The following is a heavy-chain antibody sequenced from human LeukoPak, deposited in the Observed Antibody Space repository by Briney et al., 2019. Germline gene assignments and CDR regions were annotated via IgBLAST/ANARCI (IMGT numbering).Heavy chain of an antibody. V-gene: IGHV1-69*13. CDR1: GGTFSSYA. D-gene: IGHD3-22*01. CDR3: ARQGTYYYDSSGSDFDY. Sequence: SVKVSCKASGGTFSSYAISWVRQASGQGLEWMGGIIPIFGTANYAQKFQGRVTITADESTSTAYMELSSLRSDDTAVYYCARQGTYYYDSSGSDFDYWGQGTLVTVSS. CDR2: IIPIFGTA. J-gene: IGHJ4*02.